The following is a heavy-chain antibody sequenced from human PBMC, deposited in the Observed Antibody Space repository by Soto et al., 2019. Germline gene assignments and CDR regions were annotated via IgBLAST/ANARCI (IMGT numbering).Heavy chain of an antibody. CDR2: IYYSGNT. V-gene: IGHV4-31*03. Sequence: QVQLQESGPGLVKPSQTLSLTCTVSGGSISTVGYYWSWIRQHPGKGLEWLGNIYYSGNTYYNPSLKSRITISVDTSKNRFSLKLTSVTAADTAVYYCARDTGSNWFDPWGQGTLVTVSS. CDR3: ARDTGSNWFDP. D-gene: IGHD2-8*02. CDR1: GGSISTVGYY. J-gene: IGHJ5*02.